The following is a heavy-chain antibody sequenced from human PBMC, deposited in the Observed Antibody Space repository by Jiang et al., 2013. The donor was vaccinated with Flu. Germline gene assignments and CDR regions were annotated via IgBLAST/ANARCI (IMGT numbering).Heavy chain of an antibody. CDR3: ARDRQTTVTTWNWFDP. V-gene: IGHV1-3*01. Sequence: SVKVSCKASGYTFTNYAMHWVRQAPGQRLEWMGWINAGNGNTKYSQKFQGRVTITRDTSASTAYMELSSLRSEDTAVYYCARDRQTTVTTWNWFDPWGQGTLVTVSS. CDR1: GYTFTNYA. D-gene: IGHD4-11*01. J-gene: IGHJ5*02. CDR2: INAGNGNT.